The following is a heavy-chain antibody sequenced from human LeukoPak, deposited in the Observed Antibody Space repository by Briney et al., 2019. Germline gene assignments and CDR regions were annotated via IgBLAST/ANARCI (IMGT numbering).Heavy chain of an antibody. CDR1: GFTVSSNY. D-gene: IGHD6-13*01. J-gene: IGHJ4*02. CDR3: ARVPIAAADY. CDR2: IYSVGST. V-gene: IGHV3-53*01. Sequence: GGSLRLSCAASGFTVSSNYMSWVRQAPGKGLEWVSIIYSVGSTYYADSVKGRFTISRDNSKNTLYLQMNGLRAEDTAVYYCARVPIAAADYWGQGTLVTVSS.